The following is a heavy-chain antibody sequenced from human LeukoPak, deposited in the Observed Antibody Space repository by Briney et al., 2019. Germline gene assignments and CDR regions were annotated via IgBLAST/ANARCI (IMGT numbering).Heavy chain of an antibody. Sequence: PGGSLRLSCAASGFTFSNAWMSWVRQAPGKGLEWVGRIKSKTDGETTDYAAPVKGRFTISRDDSKNTLYLQVNSLKTDDTAVYYCTTRNRVTGSLDYWGQGTLVTVSS. J-gene: IGHJ4*02. D-gene: IGHD2/OR15-2a*01. V-gene: IGHV3-15*01. CDR3: TTRNRVTGSLDY. CDR2: IKSKTDGETT. CDR1: GFTFSNAW.